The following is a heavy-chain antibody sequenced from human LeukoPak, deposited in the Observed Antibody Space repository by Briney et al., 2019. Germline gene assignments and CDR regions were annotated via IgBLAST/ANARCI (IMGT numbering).Heavy chain of an antibody. CDR2: INPSGGST. CDR1: GYTFTSYY. Sequence: GASVKVSCKASGYTFTSYYMHWVRQAPGQGLEWMGIINPSGGSTSYAQKFQGRVTMTRDMSTSTIYMELSSLRSEDTAVYYCARVPRSSGSYYNYFDYWGQGTLVTVSS. CDR3: ARVPRSSGSYYNYFDY. J-gene: IGHJ4*02. V-gene: IGHV1-46*01. D-gene: IGHD3-10*01.